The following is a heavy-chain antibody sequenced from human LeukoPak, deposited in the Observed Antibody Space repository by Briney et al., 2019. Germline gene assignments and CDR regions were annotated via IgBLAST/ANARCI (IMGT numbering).Heavy chain of an antibody. V-gene: IGHV4-59*08. Sequence: SETLSLTCTVSGGSISSYYWSWIRQPPGKGLEWIGYIYYSGSTNYNPSLKSRATISLDTSKNQFSLKLNSVTAADTAVYYCARRYDTSGRLDYWGQGTLVTVSS. CDR1: GGSISSYY. CDR2: IYYSGST. D-gene: IGHD3-22*01. CDR3: ARRYDTSGRLDY. J-gene: IGHJ4*02.